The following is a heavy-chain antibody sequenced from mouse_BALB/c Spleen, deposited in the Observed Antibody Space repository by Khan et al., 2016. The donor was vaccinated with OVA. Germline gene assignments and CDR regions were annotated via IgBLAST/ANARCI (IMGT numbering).Heavy chain of an antibody. CDR1: GYSIASDYA. J-gene: IGHJ2*01. CDR2: ISYSGNT. V-gene: IGHV3-2*02. CDR3: ARVYGGDFDY. Sequence: EVKLLESGPGLVKPSQSLSLTCTVTGYSIASDYAWNWIRQFPGNKLEWMGFISYSGNTNYNPSLKSRISTTRDTSKNQFFLQLNSVTSEDTATYYCARVYGGDFDYWGEGTTLTVSS. D-gene: IGHD1-1*01.